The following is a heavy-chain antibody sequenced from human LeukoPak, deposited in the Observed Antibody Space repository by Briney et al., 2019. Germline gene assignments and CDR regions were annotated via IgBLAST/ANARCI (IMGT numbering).Heavy chain of an antibody. CDR1: GGSISSGAYY. J-gene: IGHJ4*02. V-gene: IGHV4-31*03. Sequence: PSETLSLTCTVSGGSISSGAYYGSSIRQHPAKGLGCIGYIYDSGSTYYTPSLQSRLTISLDTSNPQFSLRLSSVPAAATAVYYCARGHYYDSGEAFFDSWGQGALVTVSS. CDR2: IYDSGST. D-gene: IGHD3-10*01. CDR3: ARGHYYDSGEAFFDS.